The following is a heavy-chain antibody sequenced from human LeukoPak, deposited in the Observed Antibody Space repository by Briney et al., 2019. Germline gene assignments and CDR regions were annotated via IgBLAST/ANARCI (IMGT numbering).Heavy chain of an antibody. D-gene: IGHD1-26*01. CDR2: IYSGGST. J-gene: IGHJ4*02. V-gene: IGHV3-53*01. CDR3: ARDSAIVGASLGGY. CDR1: GFTVSSNY. Sequence: GGSLRLSCAASGFTVSSNYMSWVRQAPGKGLEWVSVIYSGGSTYYADSVKGRFTISRDNSKNTLYLQMNSLRAEDTAVYYCARDSAIVGASLGGYWGQGTLVTVSS.